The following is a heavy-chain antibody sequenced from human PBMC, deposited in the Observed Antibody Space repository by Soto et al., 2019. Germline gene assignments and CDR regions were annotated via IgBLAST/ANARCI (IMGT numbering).Heavy chain of an antibody. CDR2: IMPIFRTA. J-gene: IGHJ6*02. CDR1: GGTFSTAA. V-gene: IGHV1-69*12. Sequence: QVQVVQSGAEVKKPGSSVKVSCKTSGGTFSTAAISWVRQAPGQWLEWVGGIMPIFRTADYAPKFQGRVTITADESASTAYLELSSLRSEDTAVYYCARDEVRAQLGGTYYYIMDAWGQGTTVTVTS. CDR3: ARDEVRAQLGGTYYYIMDA. D-gene: IGHD3-16*01.